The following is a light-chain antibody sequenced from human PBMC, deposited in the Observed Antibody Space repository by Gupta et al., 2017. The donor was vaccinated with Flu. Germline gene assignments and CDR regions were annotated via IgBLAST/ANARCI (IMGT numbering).Light chain of an antibody. Sequence: QSVLTQPPSASGTPGQRVTISCSGSSFNIGSNYVYWYQQLPGTAPKLLMYRNNQRPSGVPDRFSGSKSGTSASLAINGLRSEDEADYYCAAWDDSLSGLYVFGTGTKVTVL. CDR1: SFNIGSNY. J-gene: IGLJ1*01. CDR2: RNN. CDR3: AAWDDSLSGLYV. V-gene: IGLV1-47*01.